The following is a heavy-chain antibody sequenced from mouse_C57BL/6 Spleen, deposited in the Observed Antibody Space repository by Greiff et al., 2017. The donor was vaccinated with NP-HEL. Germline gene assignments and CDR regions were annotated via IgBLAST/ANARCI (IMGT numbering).Heavy chain of an antibody. V-gene: IGHV1-52*01. D-gene: IGHD2-1*01. CDR1: GYTFTSYW. CDR3: ARSGGNSYAMDY. J-gene: IGHJ4*01. CDR2: IDPSDSET. Sequence: QVQLKQPGAELVRPGSSVKLSCKASGYTFTSYWMHWVKQRPIQGLEWIGNIDPSDSETHYNQKFKDKATLTVDKSSSTAYMQLSSLTSEDSAVYYCARSGGNSYAMDYWGQGTSVTVSS.